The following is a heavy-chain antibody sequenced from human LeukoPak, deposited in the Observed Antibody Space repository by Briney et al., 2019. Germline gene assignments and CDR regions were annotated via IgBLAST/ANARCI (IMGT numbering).Heavy chain of an antibody. D-gene: IGHD4-17*01. CDR1: GYTLTELS. Sequence: GASVTVTCKVSGYTLTELSMHWVRQAPGKGLEWMGGFDPEDGETIYAQKFQGRVTMTEDTSTDTAYMELSSLRSEDTAVYYCATMRDYGDYVNWFDPWGQGTLVTVSS. CDR3: ATMRDYGDYVNWFDP. J-gene: IGHJ5*02. V-gene: IGHV1-24*01. CDR2: FDPEDGET.